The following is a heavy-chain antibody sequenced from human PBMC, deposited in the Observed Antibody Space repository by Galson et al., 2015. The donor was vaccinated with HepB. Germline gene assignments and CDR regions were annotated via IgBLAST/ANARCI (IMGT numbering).Heavy chain of an antibody. CDR2: IYHSGTT. D-gene: IGHD3-10*01. V-gene: IGHV4-30-2*01. J-gene: IGHJ6*02. CDR1: GGSISSGGYS. CDR3: ARGRTWFGNGLDV. Sequence: LSLTCAVSGGSISSGGYSWSWIRQPPGKGLEWIGYIYHSGTTYYNPSLKSRVTISVDRSKNQFSLKLSSVTAADTAVYYCARGRTWFGNGLDVWGQGTTVTVSS.